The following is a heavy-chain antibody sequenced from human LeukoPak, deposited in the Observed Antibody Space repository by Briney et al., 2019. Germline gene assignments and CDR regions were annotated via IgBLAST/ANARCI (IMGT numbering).Heavy chain of an antibody. J-gene: IGHJ5*02. CDR3: AREDDSGNINNDWFDP. CDR1: GGSISSYY. CDR2: IYYSGST. Sequence: SSETLSLTCTVSGGSISSYYWSWIRQPPGKGLGWIGYIYYSGSTNYNPSLKSRVTISVDTSKNQFSLQLTSVTPEDTAVYYCAREDDSGNINNDWFDPWGQGTLVTVSS. V-gene: IGHV4-59*12. D-gene: IGHD1-26*01.